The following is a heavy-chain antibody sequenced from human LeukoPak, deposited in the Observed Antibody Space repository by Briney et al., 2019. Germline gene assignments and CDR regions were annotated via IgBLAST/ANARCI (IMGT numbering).Heavy chain of an antibody. CDR3: ARGGYYDFWSGFIRDYMDV. V-gene: IGHV1-46*01. CDR1: GYTFTSYY. CDR2: INPSGGST. J-gene: IGHJ6*03. D-gene: IGHD3-3*01. Sequence: ASVKVSCKASGYTFTSYYMHWVRQAPGQGLEWMGIINPSGGSTSYAQTFQGRVAMTRDTSTSTVYMELSSLRSEDTAVYYCARGGYYDFWSGFIRDYMDVWGKGTTVTVSS.